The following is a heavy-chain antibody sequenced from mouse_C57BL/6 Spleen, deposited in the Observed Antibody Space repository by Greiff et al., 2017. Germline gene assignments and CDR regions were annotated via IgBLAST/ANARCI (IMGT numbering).Heavy chain of an antibody. CDR1: GYTFTDHT. J-gene: IGHJ4*01. Sequence: VKLQESDAELVKPGASVKISCKVSGYTFTDHTIHWMKQRPEQGLEWIGYIYPRDGSTKYNEKFKGKATLTADKSSSTAYMQLNSLTSEDSAVYVCAVYYGYDDYYAMDYWGQGTSVTVSS. CDR2: IYPRDGST. V-gene: IGHV1-78*01. D-gene: IGHD2-2*01. CDR3: AVYYGYDDYYAMDY.